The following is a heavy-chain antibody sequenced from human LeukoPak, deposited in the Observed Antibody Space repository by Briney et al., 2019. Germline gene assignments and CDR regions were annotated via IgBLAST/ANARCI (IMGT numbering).Heavy chain of an antibody. CDR1: GFIFNKYW. D-gene: IGHD3-10*01. CDR3: ARDKSSFYSESGSKFDY. Sequence: PGGSLRLSCTASGFIFNKYWMSWVRQAPGKGLEWVATVREDGAEKYYVDSVKGRITISRDNAKNSLYLQMNSLRVEDTAVYYCARDKSSFYSESGSKFDYWGQGTLVTVSS. V-gene: IGHV3-7*01. J-gene: IGHJ4*02. CDR2: VREDGAEK.